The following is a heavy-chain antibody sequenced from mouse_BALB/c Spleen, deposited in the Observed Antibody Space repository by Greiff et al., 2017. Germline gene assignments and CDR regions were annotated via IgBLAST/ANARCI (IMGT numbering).Heavy chain of an antibody. D-gene: IGHD3-1*01. CDR1: GFTFSSFG. CDR3: ARWGYGAMDY. J-gene: IGHJ4*01. V-gene: IGHV5-17*02. Sequence: EVQVVESGGGLVQPGGSRKLSCAASGFTFSSFGMHWVRQAPEKGLEWVAYISSGSSTIYYADTVKGRFTISRDNPKNTLFLQMTSLRSEDTAMYYCARWGYGAMDYWGQGTSVTVSS. CDR2: ISSGSSTI.